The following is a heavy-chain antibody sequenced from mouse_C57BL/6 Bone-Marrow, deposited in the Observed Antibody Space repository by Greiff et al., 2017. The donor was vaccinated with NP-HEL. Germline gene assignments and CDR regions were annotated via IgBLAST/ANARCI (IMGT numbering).Heavy chain of an antibody. V-gene: IGHV1-81*01. CDR2: IYPRSGNT. D-gene: IGHD2-4*01. Sequence: VQLQQSGAELARPGASVKLSCKASGYTFTSYGISWVKQRTGQGLEWIGEIYPRSGNTYYNEKFKGKATLTADKSSSTAYMELRSLTSEDSAVYFCARPYDYDGGYAMDYWGQGTSVTVSS. J-gene: IGHJ4*01. CDR1: GYTFTSYG. CDR3: ARPYDYDGGYAMDY.